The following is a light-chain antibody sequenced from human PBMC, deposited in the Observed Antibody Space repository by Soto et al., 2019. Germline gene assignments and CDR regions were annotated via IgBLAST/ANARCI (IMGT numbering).Light chain of an antibody. Sequence: DIQMTQYPSTLSASVGDRVTITCRASQSVSTWLAWYQQKPGKAPQVLISMASTLESGVPSRFSGSGSGTEFTLTISSLQHEDFATYYCQQSYYNPTFGQGTKVDI. CDR2: MAS. CDR3: QQSYYNPT. V-gene: IGKV1-5*03. J-gene: IGKJ1*01. CDR1: QSVSTW.